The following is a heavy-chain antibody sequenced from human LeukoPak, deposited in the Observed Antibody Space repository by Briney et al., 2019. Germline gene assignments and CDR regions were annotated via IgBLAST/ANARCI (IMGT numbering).Heavy chain of an antibody. CDR1: GYTFSAYY. CDR2: INPSSGDT. V-gene: IGHV1-2*06. Sequence: ASVKVSCKASGYTFSAYYIFWMRQAPGQGLEWMGRINPSSGDTEYAQKFQGRVTMTRDTSISTLYMELSSLRSDDTAVYYCARDYCSSTSCLFDYWGQGTLVTVSS. CDR3: ARDYCSSTSCLFDY. D-gene: IGHD2-2*01. J-gene: IGHJ4*02.